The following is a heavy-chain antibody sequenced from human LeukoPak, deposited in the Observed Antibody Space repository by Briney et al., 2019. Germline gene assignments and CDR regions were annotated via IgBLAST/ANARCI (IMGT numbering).Heavy chain of an antibody. CDR2: MNPNSGNT. CDR1: GYTFSDYG. V-gene: IGHV1-8*02. Sequence: ASVKVSCKASGYTFSDYGITWVRQAPGQGLEWMGWMNPNSGNTGYAQKFQGRVTMTRNTSISTAYMELSSLRSEDTAVYYCARYSSSSAGVWGQGTLVTVSS. CDR3: ARYSSSSAGV. D-gene: IGHD6-13*01. J-gene: IGHJ4*02.